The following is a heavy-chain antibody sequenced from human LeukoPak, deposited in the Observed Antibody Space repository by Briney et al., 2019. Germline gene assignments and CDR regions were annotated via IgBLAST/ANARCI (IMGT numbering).Heavy chain of an antibody. CDR3: ARDYYYGSGSPNWFDP. Sequence: GASVKVSCKASGYTFTSYYMHWVRQAPEQGLEWRGIINPSGGSTSYAQKFQGRVTMTRDMSTSTVYMELSSLRSEDTAVYYCARDYYYGSGSPNWFDPWGQGTLVTVSS. V-gene: IGHV1-46*01. J-gene: IGHJ5*02. CDR2: INPSGGST. D-gene: IGHD3-10*01. CDR1: GYTFTSYY.